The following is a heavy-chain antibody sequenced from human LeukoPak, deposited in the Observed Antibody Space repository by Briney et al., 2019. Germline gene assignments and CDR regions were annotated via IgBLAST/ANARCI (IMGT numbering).Heavy chain of an antibody. CDR1: GFTFSDYY. Sequence: LGGSLRLPCAASGFTFSDYYMSWIRQAPGKGLEWVSYISSSGSTIYYADSVKGRFTISRDNAKNSLYLQMNSLRAEDTAVYYCARDLRGGYCSSTSCYDLDYWGQGTLVTVSS. J-gene: IGHJ4*02. D-gene: IGHD2-2*01. CDR2: ISSSGSTI. V-gene: IGHV3-11*04. CDR3: ARDLRGGYCSSTSCYDLDY.